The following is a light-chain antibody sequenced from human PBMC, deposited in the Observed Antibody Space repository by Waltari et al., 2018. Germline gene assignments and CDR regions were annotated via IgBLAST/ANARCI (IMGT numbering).Light chain of an antibody. J-gene: IGLJ3*02. CDR1: RSNIGTIS. CDR2: RNN. Sequence: QSVLTQPPSASGTPGQRVTISCSGRRSNIGTISVYWYQQLPGTAPKLLIYRNNRRASGGPDRCAGSKSGNAASLGIRGLRSEEEADYYCAAWEDSLSGRMFGGGTKVAVL. V-gene: IGLV1-47*01. CDR3: AAWEDSLSGRM.